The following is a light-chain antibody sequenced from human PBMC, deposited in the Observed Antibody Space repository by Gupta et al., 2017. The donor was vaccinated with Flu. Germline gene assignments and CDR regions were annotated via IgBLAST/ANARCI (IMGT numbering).Light chain of an antibody. CDR2: EGS. CDR3: QYYDVSSWV. J-gene: IGLJ3*02. V-gene: IGLV6-57*01. Sequence: TVTISCPGSSGSIAGYNVQWYQQRPGSSPTLVIYEGSRRPSGVPDRFSGAVYYSSTSVSISIFGLKAEDESYCSAQYYDVSSWVFGGGTKLTVL. CDR1: SGSIAGYN.